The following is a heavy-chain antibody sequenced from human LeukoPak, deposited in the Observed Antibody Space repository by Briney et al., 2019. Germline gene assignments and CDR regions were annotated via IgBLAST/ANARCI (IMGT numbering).Heavy chain of an antibody. Sequence: PGGSLRLSCAASGFTFTTYWMTWVRQAPGKGLEWVANINQDGTEKHYVDSVKGRFTISRDNAKNSLYLQMNSLRAEDTAVYYCARDRSGSYYDFDYWGQGTLVTVSS. CDR2: INQDGTEK. CDR1: GFTFTTYW. D-gene: IGHD1-26*01. CDR3: ARDRSGSYYDFDY. V-gene: IGHV3-7*01. J-gene: IGHJ4*02.